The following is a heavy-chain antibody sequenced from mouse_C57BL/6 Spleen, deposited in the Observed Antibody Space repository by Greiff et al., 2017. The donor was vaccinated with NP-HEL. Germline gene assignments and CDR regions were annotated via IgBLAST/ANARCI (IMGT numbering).Heavy chain of an antibody. V-gene: IGHV1-85*01. CDR3: ARSGPNYYGSSYEFAY. J-gene: IGHJ3*01. Sequence: VQLQQSGPELVKPGASVKLSCKASGYTFTSYDINWVKQRPGQGLEWIGWIYPRDGSTKYNEKFKGKATLTVDTSSSTAYMELHSLTSEDSAVYFCARSGPNYYGSSYEFAYWGQGTLVTVSA. CDR2: IYPRDGST. D-gene: IGHD1-1*01. CDR1: GYTFTSYD.